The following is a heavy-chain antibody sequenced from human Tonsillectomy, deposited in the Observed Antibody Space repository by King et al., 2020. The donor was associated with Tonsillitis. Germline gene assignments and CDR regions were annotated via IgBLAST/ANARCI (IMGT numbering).Heavy chain of an antibody. CDR2: ISTYNGNT. V-gene: IGHV1-18*04. J-gene: IGHJ4*02. Sequence: QLVQSGAEVKKPRASVKVSCKASGYTFTTYGISWVRQAPGQGLEWMGWISTYNGNTNYAQKFQGRVTMTTDTSTSTAYMELRSLRSDDTAVYYCARVSGDYQILAGFDYWGQGTLVTVSS. CDR1: GYTFTTYG. CDR3: ARVSGDYQILAGFDY. D-gene: IGHD3-9*01.